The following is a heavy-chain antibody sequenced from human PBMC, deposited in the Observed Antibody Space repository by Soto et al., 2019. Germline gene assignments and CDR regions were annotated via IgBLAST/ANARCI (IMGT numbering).Heavy chain of an antibody. CDR1: GGSFSGYY. D-gene: IGHD2-21*02. V-gene: IGHV4-34*01. CDR3: ARTKHIVVVTAIRWFDP. J-gene: IGHJ5*02. CDR2: INHSGST. Sequence: SGTLSLTYAVYGGSFSGYYWSWIRQPPGKGLEWIGEINHSGSTNYNPSLKSRVTISVGTPKNQFSLKLSSVTAADTAVYYCARTKHIVVVTAIRWFDPWGQGTLVTVSS.